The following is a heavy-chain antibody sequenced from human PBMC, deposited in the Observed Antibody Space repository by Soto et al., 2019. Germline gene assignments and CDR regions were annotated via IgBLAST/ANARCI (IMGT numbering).Heavy chain of an antibody. J-gene: IGHJ6*02. CDR2: ISSSSYI. V-gene: IGHV3-21*01. D-gene: IGHD3-10*01. CDR3: ARDRLIRTYYYGSGSYYNPYYYYGMDV. CDR1: GFTFSSDS. Sequence: PGGSLRLSCADSGFTFSSDSMNWVRQALGKGLEWVSSISSSSYIYYADSVKGRFTISRDNAKNSLYLQMNSLRAEDTAVYYCARDRLIRTYYYGSGSYYNPYYYYGMDVWGQGT.